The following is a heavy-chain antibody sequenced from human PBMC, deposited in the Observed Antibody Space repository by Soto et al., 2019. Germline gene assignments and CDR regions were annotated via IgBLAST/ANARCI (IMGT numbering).Heavy chain of an antibody. CDR3: SRHQEGRSMVFYGMDV. V-gene: IGHV3-73*01. CDR1: GVTLRGSD. Sequence: PGGSLRLSCAASGVTLRGSDIHWVRQASGKGLEWVGRIRTKSNNFATSYAESVRGRFTISRDDSDNTASLQMSSLKTEDTAIYYCSRHQEGRSMVFYGMDVWGQGTTVTVSS. D-gene: IGHD3-10*01. J-gene: IGHJ6*02. CDR2: IRTKSNNFAT.